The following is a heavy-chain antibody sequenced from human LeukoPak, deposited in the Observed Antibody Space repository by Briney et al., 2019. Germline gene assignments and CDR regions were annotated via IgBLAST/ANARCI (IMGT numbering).Heavy chain of an antibody. V-gene: IGHV3-7*03. CDR3: AXDHXXXXXXXXY. CDR1: GFTLSSHW. J-gene: IGHJ4*02. Sequence: GGSLRLSCVASGFTLSSHWMSWVRQAPGKGLEWVANINQDGSAKYFVDSVKGRFTISRDDAKTSLFLQMNSLRAEDTAFYYCAXDHXXXXXXXXYWGXXTXVTVS. CDR2: INQDGSAK.